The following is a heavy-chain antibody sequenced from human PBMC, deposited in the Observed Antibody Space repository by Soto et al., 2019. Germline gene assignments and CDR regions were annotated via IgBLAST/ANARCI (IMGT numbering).Heavy chain of an antibody. CDR3: AKEYRLDGRYDLDY. Sequence: EVQLLESGGALVQPGGSLRLSCVASGFSFSTYAMHWVRQAPGKGLEWVSVIVGNGGGIYYADSVKGRFTISRDNSKDTLYLQMNSLRAEDTAVYYCAKEYRLDGRYDLDYWGQGTLVTVSS. J-gene: IGHJ4*02. CDR2: IVGNGGGI. CDR1: GFSFSTYA. D-gene: IGHD5-12*01. V-gene: IGHV3-23*01.